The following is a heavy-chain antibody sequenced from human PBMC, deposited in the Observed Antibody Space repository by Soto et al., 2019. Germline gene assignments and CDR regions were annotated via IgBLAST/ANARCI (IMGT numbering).Heavy chain of an antibody. Sequence: SETLSLTCAVYGGSFSGYYWSWIRQPPGKGLEWIGEINHSGSTNYNPSLKSRVTISVDTSKNQFSLKLSSVTAADTAVYYCARGGRTRYYYYYYGMDVWGQGTTVTSP. CDR2: INHSGST. V-gene: IGHV4-34*01. CDR1: GGSFSGYY. D-gene: IGHD1-26*01. CDR3: ARGGRTRYYYYYYGMDV. J-gene: IGHJ6*02.